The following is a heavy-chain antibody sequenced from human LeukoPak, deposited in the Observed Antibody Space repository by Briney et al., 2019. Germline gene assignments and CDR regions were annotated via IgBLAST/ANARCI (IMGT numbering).Heavy chain of an antibody. V-gene: IGHV3-30*18. Sequence: GGSLRLSCAASGFTFSSYGMHWVRQAPGKGLEWVAVISYDGSNKYYADSVKGRFTISGDNSKNTLYLQMNSLRAEDTAVYYCAKVIPRIVGATSFDYWGQGTLVTVSS. J-gene: IGHJ4*02. D-gene: IGHD1-26*01. CDR3: AKVIPRIVGATSFDY. CDR2: ISYDGSNK. CDR1: GFTFSSYG.